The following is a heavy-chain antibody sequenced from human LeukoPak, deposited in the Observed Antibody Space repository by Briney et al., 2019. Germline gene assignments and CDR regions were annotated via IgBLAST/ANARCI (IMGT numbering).Heavy chain of an antibody. D-gene: IGHD3-16*02. CDR3: AATHYDYVWGSYRRYFDY. CDR1: GGSISSYY. V-gene: IGHV4-59*01. Sequence: SGTLSFTCTVSGGSISSYYWSWIRQPPGKGLEWIGYIYYSGSTNYNPSLKSRVTISVDTSKNQFSLKLSSVTAADTAVYYCAATHYDYVWGSYRRYFDYWGQGTLVTVSS. J-gene: IGHJ4*02. CDR2: IYYSGST.